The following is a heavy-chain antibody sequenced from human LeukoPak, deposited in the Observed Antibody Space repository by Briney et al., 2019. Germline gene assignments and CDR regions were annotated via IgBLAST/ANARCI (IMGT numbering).Heavy chain of an antibody. CDR2: IYHSGST. V-gene: IGHV4-30-2*01. J-gene: IGHJ4*02. CDR1: GGSISSGGYS. CDR3: ARGGYYYDSTNFDY. Sequence: SETLSLTCAVSGGSISSGGYSWSWIRQPPGKGLEWIGYIYHSGSTYYNPSLKSRVTISVDRSKNQFSLKLSSVTAADTAVYYCARGGYYYDSTNFDYWGQGTLVTVSS. D-gene: IGHD3-22*01.